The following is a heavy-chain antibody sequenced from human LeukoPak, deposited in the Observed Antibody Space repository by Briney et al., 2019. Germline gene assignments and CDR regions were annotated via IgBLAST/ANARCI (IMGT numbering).Heavy chain of an antibody. CDR2: ISSSSSYI. CDR1: GFTFSSYS. V-gene: IGHV3-21*04. D-gene: IGHD6-19*01. Sequence: GGSLRLSCAASGFTFSSYSMNWVRQAPGKGLEWVSSISSSSSYIYYADSVKGRFTISRDNAKNSLYLQMNSLRPDDTAVYYCARSLGAGYFDYWGQGTLVTVSS. CDR3: ARSLGAGYFDY. J-gene: IGHJ4*02.